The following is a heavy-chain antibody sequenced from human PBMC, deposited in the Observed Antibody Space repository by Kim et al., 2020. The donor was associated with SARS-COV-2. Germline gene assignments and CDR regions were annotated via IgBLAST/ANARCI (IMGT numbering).Heavy chain of an antibody. V-gene: IGHV1-69*13. J-gene: IGHJ6*02. CDR1: GGTFSSYA. CDR2: IIPIFGTA. CDR3: ARVGRPVGRGRMNGMDV. Sequence: SVKVSCKASGGTFSSYAISWVRQVPGQGLEWMGGIIPIFGTANYAQKFQGRVTITADESTSTAYMELSSLRSEDTAVYYCARVGRPVGRGRMNGMDVWGQGTTVTVSS. D-gene: IGHD1-26*01.